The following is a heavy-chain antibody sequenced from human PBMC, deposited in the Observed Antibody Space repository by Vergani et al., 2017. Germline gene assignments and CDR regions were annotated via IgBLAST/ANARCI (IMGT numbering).Heavy chain of an antibody. CDR3: ARGSCLGGSCYKPLFDY. D-gene: IGHD2-15*01. Sequence: QVQLQESGPGLVKPSQTLSLTCTVSGGSINSHNYYWSWIRQPAGKGLEWIGRIHTSGGTNYNPSLKSRVTMSEDTSKNQFSLNLTSVTAADTAVYFCARGSCLGGSCYKPLFDYLGQGILVTGSS. J-gene: IGHJ4*02. CDR1: GGSINSHNYY. V-gene: IGHV4-61*02. CDR2: IHTSGGT.